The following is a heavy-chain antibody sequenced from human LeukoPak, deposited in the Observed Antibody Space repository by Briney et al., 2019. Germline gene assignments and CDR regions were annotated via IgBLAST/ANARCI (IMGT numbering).Heavy chain of an antibody. V-gene: IGHV1-46*03. CDR2: INPSGGST. J-gene: IGHJ4*02. D-gene: IGHD6-13*01. CDR3: ARGLSLQAAAGTSLFDY. Sequence: GASVKVSCKASGYTFTSYYMHWVRQAPGQGLEWMGIINPSGGSTSYAQKFQGRVTMTRDTSTSTVYMELSSLRSEDTAVYYCARGLSLQAAAGTSLFDYWGQGTLVTVFS. CDR1: GYTFTSYY.